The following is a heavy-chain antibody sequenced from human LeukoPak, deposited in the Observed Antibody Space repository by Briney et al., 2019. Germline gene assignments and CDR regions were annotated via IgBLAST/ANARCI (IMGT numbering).Heavy chain of an antibody. V-gene: IGHV1-2*02. CDR3: ARDRSGYRDHDC. CDR1: GYRFIGYY. CDR2: INHNRGST. Sequence: ASVKVSCKASGYRFIGYYIHWVRQAPGQGLEWMGWINHNRGSTNYAQKFQSRVTMTSDTSITTLYMELSRLTSDDTAVYYCARDRSGYRDHDCWGQGTLVTVSS. D-gene: IGHD5-12*01. J-gene: IGHJ4*02.